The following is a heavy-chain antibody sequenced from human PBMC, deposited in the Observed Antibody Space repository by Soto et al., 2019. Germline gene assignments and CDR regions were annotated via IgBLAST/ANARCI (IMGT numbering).Heavy chain of an antibody. Sequence: ASVKVSCKASGYTFTNYAIQWVRQAPGHSLEWMGWITTANGNTKYSQKFQGRVTFTGDTSANTVYMELSSLTFEDTAVFYCARDAVGAHVDYWGQGTMVTVSS. CDR1: GYTFTNYA. V-gene: IGHV1-3*04. J-gene: IGHJ4*02. CDR2: ITTANGNT. D-gene: IGHD1-26*01. CDR3: ARDAVGAHVDY.